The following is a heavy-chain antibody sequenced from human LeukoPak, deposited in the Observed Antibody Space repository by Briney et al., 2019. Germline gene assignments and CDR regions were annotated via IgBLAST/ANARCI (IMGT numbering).Heavy chain of an antibody. D-gene: IGHD1-26*01. CDR2: IRYDGSNK. CDR1: GFTFRSYG. CDR3: ARVVGAILVAFDI. J-gene: IGHJ3*02. Sequence: GGSLRLSCAASGFTFRSYGMHWVRQAPGKGLEWVAFIRYDGSNKYYADSVKGRFTISRDNSKNTLYLQMNSLRAEDTAVYYCARVVGAILVAFDIWGQGTMVTVSS. V-gene: IGHV3-30*02.